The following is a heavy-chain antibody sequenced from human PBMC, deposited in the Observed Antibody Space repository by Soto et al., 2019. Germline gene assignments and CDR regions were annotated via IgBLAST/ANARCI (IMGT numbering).Heavy chain of an antibody. V-gene: IGHV3-23*01. CDR3: ATALVITMVRGVSDAFDI. Sequence: EVQLLESGGGLVQPGGSLRLSCAASGFTFSSSAMSWVRQAPGKGLEWVSGISGSGGSTFYADSVKGRFTISRDNSKNTLYLQMNSLRAEDTAVYYCATALVITMVRGVSDAFDIWGQGTMVTVSS. CDR1: GFTFSSSA. D-gene: IGHD3-10*01. J-gene: IGHJ3*02. CDR2: ISGSGGST.